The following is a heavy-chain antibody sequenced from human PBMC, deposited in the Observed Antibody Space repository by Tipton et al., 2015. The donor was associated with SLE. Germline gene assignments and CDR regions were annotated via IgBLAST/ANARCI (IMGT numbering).Heavy chain of an antibody. Sequence: SLRLSCAASGFTFSSYWMSWVRQAPGKGLEWVANIKQDGSEKYYVDSVKGRFTISRDNAKNSLYLQMNSLRAEDTAVYYCARPGYDSTGNWDDPWGQGTLVTVSS. V-gene: IGHV3-7*01. CDR2: IKQDGSEK. CDR1: GFTFSSYW. J-gene: IGHJ5*02. D-gene: IGHD3-22*01. CDR3: ARPGYDSTGNWDDP.